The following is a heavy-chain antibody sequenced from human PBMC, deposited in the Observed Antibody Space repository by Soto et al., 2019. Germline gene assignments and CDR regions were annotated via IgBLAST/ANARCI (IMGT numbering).Heavy chain of an antibody. V-gene: IGHV3-30*18. J-gene: IGHJ6*02. CDR1: GFTFSSYG. Sequence: SLRLCCAASGFTFSSYGMHWVRQAPGKGLEWVAVISYDGSNKYYAGSVKGRFTISRDNSKNTLYLQMNSLRAEDTAVYYCAKDVGGSSPQDYYYYGMEVWGQGTTVTVSS. CDR2: ISYDGSNK. D-gene: IGHD1-26*01. CDR3: AKDVGGSSPQDYYYYGMEV.